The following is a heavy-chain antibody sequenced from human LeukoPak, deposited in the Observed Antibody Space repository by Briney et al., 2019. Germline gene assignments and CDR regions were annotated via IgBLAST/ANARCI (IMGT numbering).Heavy chain of an antibody. CDR3: ARVSVAARSDYDFWSGYYTNINWFDP. J-gene: IGHJ5*02. V-gene: IGHV1-8*03. Sequence: GASVQVSCKASGYTFTSYDINWVRQATGQGLEWMGWMNPNSGNTGYAQKFQGRVTITRNTSISTAYMELSSLRSEDTAVYYCARVSVAARSDYDFWSGYYTNINWFDPWGQGTLVTVSS. CDR2: MNPNSGNT. CDR1: GYTFTSYD. D-gene: IGHD3-3*01.